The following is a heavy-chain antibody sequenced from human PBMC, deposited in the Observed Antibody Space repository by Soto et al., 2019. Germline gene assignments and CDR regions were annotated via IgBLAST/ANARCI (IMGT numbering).Heavy chain of an antibody. J-gene: IGHJ4*02. V-gene: IGHV4-59*01. CDR3: ARGVGDSGYDTIDFDY. D-gene: IGHD5-12*01. CDR1: GGSISSYY. CDR2: IYYSGST. Sequence: SETLSLTCTVSGGSISSYYWSWIRQPPGKGLEWIGYIYYSGSTNYNPSLKSRVTISVDTSKNQFSLKLSSVTAADTAVYYCARGVGDSGYDTIDFDYWGQGTLVTVSS.